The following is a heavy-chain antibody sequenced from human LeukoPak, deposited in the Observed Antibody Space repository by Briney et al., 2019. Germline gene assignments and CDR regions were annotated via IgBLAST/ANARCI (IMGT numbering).Heavy chain of an antibody. D-gene: IGHD1-26*01. CDR1: GGSISSYY. V-gene: IGHV4-59*01. CDR2: IYYSGST. CDR3: ARGMGAHDAFDI. Sequence: SETLSLTCTVSGGSISSYYWSWIRQPPGKGLEWIGYIYYSGSTNYNPSLKSRVTISVDTSKNQFSLKLSSVTAAGTAVYYCARGMGAHDAFDIWGQGTMVTVSS. J-gene: IGHJ3*02.